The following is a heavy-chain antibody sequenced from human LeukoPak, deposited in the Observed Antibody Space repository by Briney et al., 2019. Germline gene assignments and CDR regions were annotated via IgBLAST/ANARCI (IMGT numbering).Heavy chain of an antibody. CDR1: GGSISSSSYY. D-gene: IGHD1-26*01. CDR2: IYYSGST. J-gene: IGHJ4*02. V-gene: IGHV4-39*01. CDR3: ARHVYGIEGATISDY. Sequence: PSETLSLTCTVSGGSISSSSYYWGWIRQPPGTGLEWIGSIYYSGSTFYNPSLQSRVTISVDTSKNQFSLKLRSVTAADTAVYYCARHVYGIEGATISDYWGQGTLVTVSS.